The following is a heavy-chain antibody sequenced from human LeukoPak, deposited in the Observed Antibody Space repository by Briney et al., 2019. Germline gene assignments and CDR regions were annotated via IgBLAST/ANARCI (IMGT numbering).Heavy chain of an antibody. CDR1: GFTFSDYY. CDR3: ARALSGYDYNDDY. D-gene: IGHD5-12*01. J-gene: IGHJ4*02. CDR2: ISSSGSTI. V-gene: IGHV3-11*01. Sequence: KPGGSLRLSCAASGFTFSDYYMSWIRQAPGKGLEWVSYISSSGSTIYYADSVKGRFTISRDNAKNSLYLQMNSVRAEDTAVYYCARALSGYDYNDDYWGQGTLVTVSS.